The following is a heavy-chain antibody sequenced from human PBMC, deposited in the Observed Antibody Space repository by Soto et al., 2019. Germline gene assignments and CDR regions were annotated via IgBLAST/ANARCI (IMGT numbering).Heavy chain of an antibody. CDR3: ATTTYSSSWYDSFGIDGMDV. CDR1: GYSFTSYW. V-gene: IGHV5-51*01. J-gene: IGHJ6*02. D-gene: IGHD6-13*01. Sequence: RGESLKISCKGSGYSFTSYWIGWVRQMPGKGLEWMGIIYPGDSDTRYSPSFQGQVTISADKSISTAYLQWSSLKASDTAMYYCATTTYSSSWYDSFGIDGMDVWGQGTTVTVSS. CDR2: IYPGDSDT.